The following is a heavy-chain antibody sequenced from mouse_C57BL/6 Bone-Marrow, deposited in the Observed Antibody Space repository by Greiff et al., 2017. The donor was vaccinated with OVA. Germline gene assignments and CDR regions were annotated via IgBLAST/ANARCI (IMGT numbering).Heavy chain of an antibody. D-gene: IGHD1-1*01. CDR2: IYPGGGYT. CDR1: GYTFTNYW. V-gene: IGHV1-63*01. J-gene: IGHJ1*03. Sequence: QVQLQQSGAELVRPGTSVKMSCKASGYTFTNYWIGWAKQRPGHGLEWIGDIYPGGGYTNYNEKFKGKATLTADKSSSTAYMQFSSLTSEDSAIYYCARRYYYGSSPYWYFDVWGTGTTVTVSS. CDR3: ARRYYYGSSPYWYFDV.